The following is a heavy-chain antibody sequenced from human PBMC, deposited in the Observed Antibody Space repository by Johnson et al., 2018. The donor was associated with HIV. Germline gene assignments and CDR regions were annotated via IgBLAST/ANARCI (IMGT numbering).Heavy chain of an antibody. D-gene: IGHD1-26*01. Sequence: VQLVESVGGLVQPGGSLRLSCAASGFTFSSYAMSWVRQAPGKGLEWVSAIRGSGDSTYYADSVKGRFTISRDNSKNTRYVQMNSLRAEDTAAYYCAKGRWELLAGAFDIWGQGTMVTVSS. CDR3: AKGRWELLAGAFDI. CDR1: GFTFSSYA. CDR2: IRGSGDST. V-gene: IGHV3-23*04. J-gene: IGHJ3*02.